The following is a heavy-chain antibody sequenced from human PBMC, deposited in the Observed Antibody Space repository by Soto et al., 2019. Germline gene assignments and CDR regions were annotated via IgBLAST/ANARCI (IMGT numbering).Heavy chain of an antibody. CDR3: ARERRGGHHFDC. J-gene: IGHJ4*02. Sequence: GGSLRLSCAASGFTVTSNYMSWVRQAPGKGLEWVSVIFSGGTTHYADSVKGRFTISRDNSKNTLYLQMSSLRVDDTAVYYCARERRGGHHFDCWGQGTLVTVSS. CDR1: GFTVTSNY. CDR2: IFSGGTT. D-gene: IGHD3-10*01. V-gene: IGHV3-53*01.